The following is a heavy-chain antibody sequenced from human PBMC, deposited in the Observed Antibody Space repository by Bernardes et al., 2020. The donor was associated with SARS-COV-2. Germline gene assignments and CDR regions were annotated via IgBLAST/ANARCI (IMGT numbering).Heavy chain of an antibody. D-gene: IGHD3-22*01. Sequence: ASVKVSCKASGYTFASYGISWVRQAPGQGLEWMGWIRPYDGDTNHARHLQGRVTLTTDTSTSTAYIELRSLRSDDTAIYYCARDPTAAYHDGSDYYYWFDYWGRGTLVTVSS. V-gene: IGHV1-18*01. CDR2: IRPYDGDT. CDR1: GYTFASYG. J-gene: IGHJ4*02. CDR3: ARDPTAAYHDGSDYYYWFDY.